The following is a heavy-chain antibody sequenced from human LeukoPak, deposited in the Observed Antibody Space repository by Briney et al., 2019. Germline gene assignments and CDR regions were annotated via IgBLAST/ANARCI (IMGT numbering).Heavy chain of an antibody. CDR3: ARVPLRLGELSSPPIDY. D-gene: IGHD3-16*02. V-gene: IGHV4-59*12. J-gene: IGHJ4*02. CDR2: IYYSGST. Sequence: PSETLSLTCTVSGGSISSYYWSWIRQPPGKGLEWIGYIYYSGSTNYNPSLKSRVTISVDTSKNQFSLKLSSVTAADTAVYYCARVPLRLGELSSPPIDYWGQGTLVTVSS. CDR1: GGSISSYY.